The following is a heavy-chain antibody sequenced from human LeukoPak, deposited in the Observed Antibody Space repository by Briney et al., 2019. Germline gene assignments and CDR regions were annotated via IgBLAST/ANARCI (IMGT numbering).Heavy chain of an antibody. Sequence: PSETLSLTCTVSGGSISSSSYYWGWIRQPPGKGLEWIGSIYYSGSTYYNPSLKSRVTISVDTSKNQFSLKLSSVTAADTAVYYCASTRGWYTSLRGVYTNWGQGTLVTVSS. CDR3: ASTRGWYTSLRGVYTN. J-gene: IGHJ4*02. CDR1: GGSISSSSYY. CDR2: IYYSGST. D-gene: IGHD6-19*01. V-gene: IGHV4-39*07.